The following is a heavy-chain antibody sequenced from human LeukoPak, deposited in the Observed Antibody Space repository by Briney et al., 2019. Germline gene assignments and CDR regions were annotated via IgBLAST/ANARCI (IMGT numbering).Heavy chain of an antibody. CDR2: IGSAGINT. V-gene: IGHV3-23*01. CDR3: ATASWYIDN. CDR1: GFTFSNYG. Sequence: GGSLRLSCAASGFTFSNYGMSWVRQAPGKGLEWVAAIGSAGINTYYADSVKGRFTISRDNSKYILYLQMNSLRLEDTAVYVCATASWYIDNWGQGTLVTVSS. J-gene: IGHJ4*02.